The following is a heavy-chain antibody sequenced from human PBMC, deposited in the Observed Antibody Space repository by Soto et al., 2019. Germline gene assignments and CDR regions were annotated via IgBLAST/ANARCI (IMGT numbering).Heavy chain of an antibody. D-gene: IGHD3-9*01. CDR1: GFTFGDYA. V-gene: IGHV3-49*03. CDR3: TRARAYYDILTGKN. Sequence: PGGSLRLSCTASGFTFGDYAMSWFRQAPGKGLEWVGFIRSKAYGGTTEYAASVKGRFTISRDDSKSIAYLQMNSLKTEDTAVYYCTRARAYYDILTGKNWGQGTLVTVSS. J-gene: IGHJ4*02. CDR2: IRSKAYGGTT.